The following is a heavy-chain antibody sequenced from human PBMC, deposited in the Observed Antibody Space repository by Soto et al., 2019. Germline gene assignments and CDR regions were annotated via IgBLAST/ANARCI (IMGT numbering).Heavy chain of an antibody. D-gene: IGHD3-10*01. CDR1: GGSISSYY. J-gene: IGHJ5*02. CDR2: IYYSGST. CDR3: ARAEITMVRGVVWFDP. Sequence: QVQLQESGPGLVKPSETLSLTCTVSGGSISSYYWSWIRQPPGKGLEWIGYIYYSGSTNYNPSLKSRVTISVDTSKTQFCLKLSYVPAADTAVYNCARAEITMVRGVVWFDPWGQGTLVTVSS. V-gene: IGHV4-59*01.